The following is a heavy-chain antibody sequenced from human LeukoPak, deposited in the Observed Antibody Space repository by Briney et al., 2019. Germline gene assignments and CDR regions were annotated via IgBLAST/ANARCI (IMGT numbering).Heavy chain of an antibody. J-gene: IGHJ3*02. V-gene: IGHV3-13*01. CDR2: IDTAGDT. CDR1: GFTFSRYD. Sequence: GGSLRLSCAASGFTFSRYDVHWVRQATGKGLEWVSAIDTAGDTYYPGSVKGRFTISREDAKNSLYLQMNSLRAGDTAVYYCARVKSYRSGGLDAFDIWGQGTMVTVSS. D-gene: IGHD6-19*01. CDR3: ARVKSYRSGGLDAFDI.